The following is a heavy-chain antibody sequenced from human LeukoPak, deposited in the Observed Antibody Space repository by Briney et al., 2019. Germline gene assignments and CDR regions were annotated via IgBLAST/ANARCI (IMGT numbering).Heavy chain of an antibody. CDR2: IKSKTDGGTT. CDR3: TTDPRFLEWRENYYYYYYMDV. V-gene: IGHV3-15*01. CDR1: GFTFSNAW. D-gene: IGHD3-3*01. J-gene: IGHJ6*03. Sequence: GGSLRLSCAASGFTFSNAWMSWVRQAPGKGLEWVGRIKSKTDGGTTDYAAPVKGRFTISRDDSKNTLYLQMNSLKTEDTAVYYCTTDPRFLEWRENYYYYYYMDVWGKGTTVTVSS.